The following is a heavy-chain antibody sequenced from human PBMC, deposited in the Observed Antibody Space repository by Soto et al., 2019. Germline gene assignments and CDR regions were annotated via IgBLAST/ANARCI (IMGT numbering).Heavy chain of an antibody. CDR2: IYPGDSDT. J-gene: IGHJ4*02. V-gene: IGHV5-51*01. Sequence: GESLKISCKGSGYSFTSYWIGWVRQMPGKGLELMGIIYPGDSDTRYSPSFQGQVTILADKSITTAYLQWSSLKASDTAMYYCAKSLGNAYYDYWGQGTLVTVSS. CDR3: AKSLGNAYYDY. CDR1: GYSFTSYW. D-gene: IGHD7-27*01.